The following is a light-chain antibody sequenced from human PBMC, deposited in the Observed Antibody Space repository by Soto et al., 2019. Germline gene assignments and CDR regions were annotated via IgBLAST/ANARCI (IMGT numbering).Light chain of an antibody. CDR3: LLSFSGVEV. CDR1: TGAVTSGHY. J-gene: IGLJ2*01. V-gene: IGLV7-46*01. CDR2: DTS. Sequence: QAVVTQEPSLTVSPGGTGTLTCGSSTGAVTSGHYPYWFQQRPGQAPRTLISDTSNRHSWTPARFSGSLLGGKAALTLSGAQPEDEADYYCLLSFSGVEVFGGGTKVTVL.